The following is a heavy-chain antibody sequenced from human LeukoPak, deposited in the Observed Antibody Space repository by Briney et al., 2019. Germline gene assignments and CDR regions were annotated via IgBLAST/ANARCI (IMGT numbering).Heavy chain of an antibody. CDR1: GFTFSNSA. Sequence: GGSLRLSCAASGFTFSNSAMCWVRQAPGKGLEWVSTLSGSGITTYYADSVKGRFTISRDNSKNTLYLQMNSLRAEDTAVYYCAKGIYSSGWSYFDYWGHGTLVTVSS. D-gene: IGHD6-19*01. V-gene: IGHV3-23*01. CDR2: LSGSGITT. J-gene: IGHJ4*01. CDR3: AKGIYSSGWSYFDY.